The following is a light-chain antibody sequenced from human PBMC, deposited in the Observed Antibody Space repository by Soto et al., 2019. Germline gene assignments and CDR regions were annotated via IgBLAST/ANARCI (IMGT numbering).Light chain of an antibody. CDR1: QDVTTN. J-gene: IGKJ1*01. Sequence: MTQFPAILSASPGVGATLSCRAAQDVTTNFAWYQLRRGQPPRLLIYDISTRATGVPARFSGSGSGTEFTLTISGLQSEDFAVYYCPPYHKFTFAQGSMV. V-gene: IGKV3-15*01. CDR2: DIS. CDR3: PPYHKFT.